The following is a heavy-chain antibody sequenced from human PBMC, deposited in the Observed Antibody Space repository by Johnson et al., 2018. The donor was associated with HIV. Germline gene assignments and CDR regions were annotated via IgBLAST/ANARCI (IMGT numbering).Heavy chain of an antibody. Sequence: VQLVESGGGVVQPGRSLRLSCAASGFTVSSNYMSWVRQAPGKGLEWVSVIYSGGSTYYADSVKGRFTISRDNSKNTLYLEMNGLRAEDTAVYYCARDLTGSYAVDIWGHGTMVTVSS. V-gene: IGHV3-66*01. CDR1: GFTVSSNY. J-gene: IGHJ3*02. D-gene: IGHD1-26*01. CDR3: ARDLTGSYAVDI. CDR2: IYSGGST.